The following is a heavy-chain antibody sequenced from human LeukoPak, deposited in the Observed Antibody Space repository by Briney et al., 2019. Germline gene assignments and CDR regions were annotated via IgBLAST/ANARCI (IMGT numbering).Heavy chain of an antibody. Sequence: PGGSLRLSCAASGFTFSSYWMGWVRQAPGKGLEWVANIKPDGGEKYYVDSVKGRFSISRDNTKNSLYLEMNSLRAEDAAVYYCASGYSSSGRGDYWGQGTLVTVSS. CDR2: IKPDGGEK. D-gene: IGHD6-13*01. CDR1: GFTFSSYW. V-gene: IGHV3-7*01. J-gene: IGHJ4*02. CDR3: ASGYSSSGRGDY.